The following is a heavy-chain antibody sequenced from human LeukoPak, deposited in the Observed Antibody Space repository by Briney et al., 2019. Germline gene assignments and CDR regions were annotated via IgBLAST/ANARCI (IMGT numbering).Heavy chain of an antibody. J-gene: IGHJ4*02. Sequence: GGSLRLSCAASRFTFSSYAMHWVRPAPGKGLHWVAAISYDGTNKYYADSVKGRFTISRDNSKNTLYLQMNSLRADDTAVFYCARGHPRPRVIAVAGNFDSWGQGTLVTVSS. V-gene: IGHV3-30-3*01. D-gene: IGHD6-19*01. CDR3: ARGHPRPRVIAVAGNFDS. CDR1: RFTFSSYA. CDR2: ISYDGTNK.